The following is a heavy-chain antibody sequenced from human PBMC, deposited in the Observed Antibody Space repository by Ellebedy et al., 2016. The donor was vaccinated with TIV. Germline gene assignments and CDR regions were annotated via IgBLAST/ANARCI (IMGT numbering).Heavy chain of an antibody. CDR1: GGTFSSYA. V-gene: IGHV1-69*13. J-gene: IGHJ6*02. Sequence: SVKVSCXASGGTFSSYAISWVRQAPGQGLEWMGGIIPIFGTANYAQKFQGRVTITADESTSTAYMELSSLRSEDTAVYYCAVGRWLQLLDYYYGMDVWGQGTTVTVSS. CDR2: IIPIFGTA. D-gene: IGHD5-24*01. CDR3: AVGRWLQLLDYYYGMDV.